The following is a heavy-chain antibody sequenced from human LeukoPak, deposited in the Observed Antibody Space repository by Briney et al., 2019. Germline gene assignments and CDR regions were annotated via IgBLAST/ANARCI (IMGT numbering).Heavy chain of an antibody. D-gene: IGHD3-22*01. CDR1: GFTLSNFG. CDR2: IYYHGGET. Sequence: GGSLRLSCAASGFTLSNFGMHWVRQAPGKGLEWVAFIYYHGGETYQADSVKDRFTISRDNSINTLYLQMTSLRAEDTAVYYCAREVRYDSGRYYLAYWGQGTLVTVSS. J-gene: IGHJ4*02. V-gene: IGHV3-33*01. CDR3: AREVRYDSGRYYLAY.